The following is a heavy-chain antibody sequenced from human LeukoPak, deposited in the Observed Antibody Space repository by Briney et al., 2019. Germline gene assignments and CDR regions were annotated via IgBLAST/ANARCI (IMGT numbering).Heavy chain of an antibody. CDR2: ISYDGSNK. CDR1: GFTFSSYA. J-gene: IGHJ4*02. CDR3: ARGGGYSYGSFDY. Sequence: GGSLRLSCAASGFTFSSYAMHWVRQAPGKGLEWVALISYDGSNKNYADSVKGRLTISRDISKNTLYLQMNSLRAEDTAVYYCARGGGYSYGSFDYWGQGTLVTVSS. D-gene: IGHD5-18*01. V-gene: IGHV3-30*04.